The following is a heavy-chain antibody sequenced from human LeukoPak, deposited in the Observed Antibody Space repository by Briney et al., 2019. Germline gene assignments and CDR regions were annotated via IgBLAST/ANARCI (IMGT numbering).Heavy chain of an antibody. D-gene: IGHD1-26*01. CDR1: GFTFSSYA. CDR3: ARAREGATFDY. Sequence: GGSLRLSCAASGFTFSSYAMSWVRQAPGKGLEWVSAISGSGGSTYYADSVKGRFTISRDNSKNTLYLQMNSLRAEDMAVYYCARAREGATFDYWGQGTLVTVSS. J-gene: IGHJ4*02. V-gene: IGHV3-23*01. CDR2: ISGSGGST.